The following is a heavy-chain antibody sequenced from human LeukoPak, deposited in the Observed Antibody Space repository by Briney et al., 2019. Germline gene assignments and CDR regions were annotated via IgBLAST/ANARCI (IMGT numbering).Heavy chain of an antibody. Sequence: GASVKVSCKASGYTFNAYNMHWVRQAPGQGLEWMGGIIPIFGTANYAQKFQGRVTITADKSTSTAYMELSSLRSEDTAVYYCARALVGATIDYWGQGTLVTVSS. CDR3: ARALVGATIDY. J-gene: IGHJ4*02. CDR1: GYTFNAYN. V-gene: IGHV1-69*06. D-gene: IGHD1-26*01. CDR2: IIPIFGTA.